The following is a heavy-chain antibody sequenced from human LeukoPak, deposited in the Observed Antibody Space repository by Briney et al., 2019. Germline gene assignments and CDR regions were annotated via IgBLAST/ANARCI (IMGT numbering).Heavy chain of an antibody. CDR2: ISYDGSNK. CDR1: GFTFSSYA. D-gene: IGHD3-22*01. V-gene: IGHV3-30*04. J-gene: IGHJ4*02. Sequence: GGSLRLSCAASGFTFSSYAMHWVRQAPGKGLEWVAVISYDGSNKYYADSVKGRFTISRDNAKNSLYLHMNSLRAEDTAVYYCASLRYYYDSSGYGLNWGQGTLVTVSS. CDR3: ASLRYYYDSSGYGLN.